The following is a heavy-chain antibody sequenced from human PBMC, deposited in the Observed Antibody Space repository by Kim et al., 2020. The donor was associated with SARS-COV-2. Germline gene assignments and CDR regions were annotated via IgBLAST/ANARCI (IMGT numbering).Heavy chain of an antibody. Sequence: SVKVSCKASGGTFSSYAISWVRQAPGQGLEWMGGIIPIFGTANYAQKFQGRVTITADESTSTAYMELSSLRSEDTAVYYCARERDRFLATGIAAAVGSYYYGMDVWGQGTTVTVSS. CDR2: IIPIFGTA. D-gene: IGHD6-13*01. J-gene: IGHJ6*02. V-gene: IGHV1-69*13. CDR1: GGTFSSYA. CDR3: ARERDRFLATGIAAAVGSYYYGMDV.